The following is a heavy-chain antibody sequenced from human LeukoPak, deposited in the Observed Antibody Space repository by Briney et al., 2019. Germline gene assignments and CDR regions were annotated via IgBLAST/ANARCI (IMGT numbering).Heavy chain of an antibody. CDR2: INHSGST. CDR1: GGSFSGYY. V-gene: IGHV4-34*01. Sequence: PSETLSLTCAVYGGSFSGYYWSWIRQPPGKGLEWIGEINHSGSTNYNPSLKSRVTISVDTSKNQFSLKLSSVTAADTAVYYCARRSYGDYSFDYWGQGTLVTVSS. J-gene: IGHJ4*02. D-gene: IGHD4-17*01. CDR3: ARRSYGDYSFDY.